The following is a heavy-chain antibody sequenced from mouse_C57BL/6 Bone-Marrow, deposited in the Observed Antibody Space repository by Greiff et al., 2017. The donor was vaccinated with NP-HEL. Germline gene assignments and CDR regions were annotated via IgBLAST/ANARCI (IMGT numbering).Heavy chain of an antibody. CDR3: ARDLGYAMDY. V-gene: IGHV5-4*01. Sequence: EVKVVESGGGLVKPGGSLKLSCAASGFTFSSYAMSWVRQTPEKRLEWVATISDGGSYTYYPDNVKGRFTISRDNAKNNLYLQMSHLKSEDTAMYYCARDLGYAMDYWGQGTSVTVSS. D-gene: IGHD3-3*01. CDR2: ISDGGSYT. CDR1: GFTFSSYA. J-gene: IGHJ4*01.